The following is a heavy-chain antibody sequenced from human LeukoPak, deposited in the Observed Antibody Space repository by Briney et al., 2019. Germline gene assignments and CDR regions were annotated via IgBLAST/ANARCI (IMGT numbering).Heavy chain of an antibody. V-gene: IGHV4-34*01. D-gene: IGHD3-16*02. Sequence: SETLSLTCAVYGGSFSGYYWSWIRQPPGKGLEWIGEINHSGSTNYNPSLKSRVTITVDTSKNQFSQKLSSVTAADAAVYYCAREKVITVGGVIVPYYFDYWGQGTLVTVSS. CDR3: AREKVITVGGVIVPYYFDY. CDR1: GGSFSGYY. J-gene: IGHJ4*02. CDR2: INHSGST.